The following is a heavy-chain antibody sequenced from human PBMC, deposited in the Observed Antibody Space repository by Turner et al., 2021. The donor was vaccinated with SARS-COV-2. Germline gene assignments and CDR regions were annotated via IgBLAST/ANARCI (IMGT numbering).Heavy chain of an antibody. CDR3: AREHYDFWSGYFY. Sequence: EVRLVESGGGLAQPGGSLRLSCAASGFTFSSYAINWVRQAPGKGLEWLSYISSGSTDIYYADSVRGRFTVSRDNARNSLYLQMNNLRAEDTAMYYCAREHYDFWSGYFYWGQGTLVTVSS. V-gene: IGHV3-48*01. CDR1: GFTFSSYA. J-gene: IGHJ4*02. D-gene: IGHD3-3*01. CDR2: ISSGSTDI.